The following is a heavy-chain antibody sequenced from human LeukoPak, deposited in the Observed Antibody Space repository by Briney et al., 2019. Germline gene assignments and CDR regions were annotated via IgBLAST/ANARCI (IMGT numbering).Heavy chain of an antibody. CDR3: ARAGSGSSTYFDY. CDR1: GYSFTGYQ. CDR2: ISAYNGNT. Sequence: ASVKVSCKASGYSFTGYQMHWVRQAPGQGLEWMGWISAYNGNTNYAQKLQGRVTMTTDTSTSTAYMELRSLRSDDTAVYYCARAGSGSSTYFDYWGQGTLVTVSS. D-gene: IGHD3-10*01. V-gene: IGHV1-18*04. J-gene: IGHJ4*02.